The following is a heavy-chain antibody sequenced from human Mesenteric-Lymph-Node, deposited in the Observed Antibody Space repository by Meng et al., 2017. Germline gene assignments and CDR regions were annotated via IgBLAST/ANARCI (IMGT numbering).Heavy chain of an antibody. D-gene: IGHD1-14*01. CDR3: ARHHHSPTFDY. J-gene: IGHJ4*02. CDR1: GGSISSSSYY. CDR2: VVYSGTT. Sequence: PASGPGLVTPSETLCLTCTVSGGSISSSSYYWAWIRQPPGEGLEWIGSVVYSGTTYYTSSLKSRVSISVDTSKNQFSLKLSSVTAADTAVYYCARHHHSPTFDYWGQGTLVTVSS. V-gene: IGHV4-39*01.